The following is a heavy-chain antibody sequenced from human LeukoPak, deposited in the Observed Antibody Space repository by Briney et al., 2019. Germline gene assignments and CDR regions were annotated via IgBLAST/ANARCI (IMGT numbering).Heavy chain of an antibody. Sequence: LSLTCTVSGGSISSGDYYWSWIRQPPGKGLEWISYITSDASTKSYADSVKGRFTISRNNDRNSLYLQMNSLRAEDTAMYYCARGNLGAFDPWGQGTLVTVSS. D-gene: IGHD1-26*01. V-gene: IGHV3-11*04. J-gene: IGHJ5*02. CDR1: GGSISSGDYY. CDR3: ARGNLGAFDP. CDR2: ITSDASTK.